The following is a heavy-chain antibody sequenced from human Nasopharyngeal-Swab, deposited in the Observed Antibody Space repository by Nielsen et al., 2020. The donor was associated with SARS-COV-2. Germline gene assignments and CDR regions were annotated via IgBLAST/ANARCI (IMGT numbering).Heavy chain of an antibody. CDR1: GYTFTSYG. CDR3: ARGPPGGSSSWSHDAFDI. J-gene: IGHJ3*02. CDR2: ISAYNGNT. V-gene: IGHV1-18*04. Sequence: ASVKVSCKASGYTFTSYGISWVRQAPGQGLEWMGWISAYNGNTNYAQNLQGRVTMTTDTSTSTAYMELRSLRSDDTAVYYCARGPPGGSSSWSHDAFDIWGQGTMVTVSS. D-gene: IGHD6-13*01.